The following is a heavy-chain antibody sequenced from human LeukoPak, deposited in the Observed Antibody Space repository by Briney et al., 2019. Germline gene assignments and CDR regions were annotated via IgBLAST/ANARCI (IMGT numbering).Heavy chain of an antibody. CDR3: ARVGVRYSSSATFDY. CDR1: GFTFSSYS. CDR2: ISSSSSYI. D-gene: IGHD6-6*01. Sequence: GRSLRLSCAASGFTFSSYSMNCVRQAPGKGLEWVSSISSSSSYIYYADSVKGRFTISRDNAKNSLYLQMNSLRAEDTAVYYCARVGVRYSSSATFDYWGQGTLVTVSS. J-gene: IGHJ4*02. V-gene: IGHV3-21*01.